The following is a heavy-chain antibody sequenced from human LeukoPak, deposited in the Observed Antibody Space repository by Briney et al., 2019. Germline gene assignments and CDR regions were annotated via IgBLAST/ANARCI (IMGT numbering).Heavy chain of an antibody. J-gene: IGHJ4*02. CDR2: INPSGENT. Sequence: AGGSVRLSCAASGFTFSITGMTWVRQAPGKGLEWVSTINPSGENTHYPDSVKGRFTISRDNSRNTLSLEMNGLRVDDTAVYYCARDAGGAWPFDYWGQGTRVTVSS. V-gene: IGHV3-23*01. CDR3: ARDAGGAWPFDY. CDR1: GFTFSITG. D-gene: IGHD4-17*01.